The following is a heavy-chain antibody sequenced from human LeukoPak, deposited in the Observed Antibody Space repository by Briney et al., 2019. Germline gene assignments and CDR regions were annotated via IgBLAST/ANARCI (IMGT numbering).Heavy chain of an antibody. CDR3: ARDLVVIATKYAPTL. D-gene: IGHD2-21*01. J-gene: IGHJ3*01. CDR1: GGSISSGDYY. CDR2: IYYSGST. V-gene: IGHV4-30-4*08. Sequence: PSETLSLTCTVSGGSISSGDYYWSWIRQPPGKGLVWIGYIYYSGSTYYNPSLKSRVTISVDTSKNQFSLKLSSVTAADTAVYYCARDLVVIATKYAPTLWGQGTMVTVSS.